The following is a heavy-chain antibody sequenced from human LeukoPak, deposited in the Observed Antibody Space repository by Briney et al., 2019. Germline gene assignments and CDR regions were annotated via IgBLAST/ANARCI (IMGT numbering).Heavy chain of an antibody. CDR3: ARDYWYYYDSSGYYYDY. J-gene: IGHJ4*02. CDR1: GFTFSSYS. V-gene: IGHV3-21*01. CDR2: ISSSSSYI. D-gene: IGHD3-22*01. Sequence: PGGSLRLSCAASGFTFSSYSMNWVRQAPGKGLEWVSSISSSSSYIYYADSVKGRFTISRDNAKNSLYLQMSSLRAEDTAVYYCARDYWYYYDSSGYYYDYWGQGTLVTVSS.